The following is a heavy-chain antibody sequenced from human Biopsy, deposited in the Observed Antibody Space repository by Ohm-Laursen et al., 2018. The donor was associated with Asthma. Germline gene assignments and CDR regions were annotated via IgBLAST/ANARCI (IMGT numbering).Heavy chain of an antibody. J-gene: IGHJ6*04. CDR3: ARGRIPIITVPGGTYSYDIGV. CDR2: MNTKSGNP. Sequence: SVKVSCKASGDSLGSFITYAISWVRQAPGQGLEWMGWMNTKSGNPTSASGFTGRFVLSSNTSVNTAYLEISSLQPEDTAVYYCARGRIPIITVPGGTYSYDIGVWGSGTTVTVSS. D-gene: IGHD3-10*01. CDR1: GDSLGSFITYA. V-gene: IGHV7-4-1*02.